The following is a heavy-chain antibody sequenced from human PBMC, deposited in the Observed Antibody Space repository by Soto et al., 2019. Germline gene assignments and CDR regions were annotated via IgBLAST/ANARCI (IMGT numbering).Heavy chain of an antibody. Sequence: GSLSLSCAAPGFTLSSYALSWVRQAPGKGLEWVSAISGSGGTTYYADSVKGRFTIPRDNSKNTLYLQMNSLRAEDTAVYYCVLWPPYYFDYWGQGTLVTSPQ. V-gene: IGHV3-23*01. CDR2: ISGSGGTT. J-gene: IGHJ4*02. D-gene: IGHD3-10*01. CDR1: GFTLSSYA. CDR3: VLWPPYYFDY.